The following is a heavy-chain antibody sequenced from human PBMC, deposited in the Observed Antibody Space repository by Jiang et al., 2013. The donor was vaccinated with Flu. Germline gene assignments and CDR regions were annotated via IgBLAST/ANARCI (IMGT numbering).Heavy chain of an antibody. CDR3: ASYYYDSSGYHYFDY. CDR1: GYTFTSYG. V-gene: IGHV1-69*06. CDR2: IIPIFGTA. D-gene: IGHD3-22*01. Sequence: EVKKPGASVKVSCKASGYTFTSYGISWVRQAPGQGLEWMGGIIPIFGTANYAQKFQGRVTITADKSTSTAYMELSSLRSEDTAVYYCASYYYDSSGYHYFDYWGQGTLVTVSS. J-gene: IGHJ4*02.